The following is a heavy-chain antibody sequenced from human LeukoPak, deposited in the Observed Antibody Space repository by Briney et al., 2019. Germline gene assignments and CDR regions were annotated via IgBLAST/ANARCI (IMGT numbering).Heavy chain of an antibody. J-gene: IGHJ3*02. Sequence: SVKVSCKASGGTFSIYAISWVRQAPGQGLEWMGGIIPIFGTANYARKFQGRVTITADESTSTAYMELSSLRSEDTAVYYCAREGYGDYVFGFDIWGPGTMVTVSS. CDR1: GGTFSIYA. D-gene: IGHD4-17*01. CDR2: IIPIFGTA. CDR3: AREGYGDYVFGFDI. V-gene: IGHV1-69*13.